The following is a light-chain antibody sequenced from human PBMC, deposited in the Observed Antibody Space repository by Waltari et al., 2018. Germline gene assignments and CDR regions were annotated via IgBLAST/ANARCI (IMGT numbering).Light chain of an antibody. J-gene: IGLJ1*01. Sequence: SYVLTQPPSVSVAPGKTARITCGGNNIGRKSVHWSQQKPGQAPVLVIYDDSDRPSGIPERFSGSNSGNTATLTISRVEAGDEADYYCQVWDSSSDHPGVFGTGTKVTVL. CDR1: NIGRKS. CDR2: DDS. CDR3: QVWDSSSDHPGV. V-gene: IGLV3-21*04.